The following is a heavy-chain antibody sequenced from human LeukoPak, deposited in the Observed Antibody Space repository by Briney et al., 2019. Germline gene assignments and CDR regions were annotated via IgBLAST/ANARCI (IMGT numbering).Heavy chain of an antibody. V-gene: IGHV1-2*02. Sequence: ASVKVSCKASGYTFTGYYMHWVRQAPGQGLEGMGWMNPNSGGTNYAQKFQGRVTMTRDTSISTAYMELRSLRSDDTAVYYCARYYDFWSGYYGYWGQGTLVTVSS. CDR2: MNPNSGGT. J-gene: IGHJ4*02. D-gene: IGHD3-3*01. CDR1: GYTFTGYY. CDR3: ARYYDFWSGYYGY.